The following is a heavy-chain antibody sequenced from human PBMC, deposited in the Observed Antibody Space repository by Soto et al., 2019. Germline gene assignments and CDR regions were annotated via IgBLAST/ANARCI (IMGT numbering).Heavy chain of an antibody. CDR1: GFTFSSYA. V-gene: IGHV3-23*01. CDR2: ISGSGGST. J-gene: IGHJ4*02. CDR3: AKEITGYSSSWYTSYDY. D-gene: IGHD6-13*01. Sequence: GGSLRLSCAASGFTFSSYAMSWVRQAPGKGLEWVSAISGSGGSTYYAGSVKGLFTISRDNSKNTLYLQMNSLGAEDTAVFYCAKEITGYSSSWYTSYDYWGQGTLVTVSS.